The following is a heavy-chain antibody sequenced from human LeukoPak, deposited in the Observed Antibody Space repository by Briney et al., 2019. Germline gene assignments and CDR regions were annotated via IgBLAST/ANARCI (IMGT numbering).Heavy chain of an antibody. D-gene: IGHD2-2*01. CDR3: AKDQGPSSSASCYFDY. Sequence: GGSLRLSCAASGFTFSSYAMSWVRQAPGKGLEWVSAISGSGGTTYYADSVKGRFTVSRDNSKNTLYLQMNSLRAEDTAVYFCAKDQGPSSSASCYFDYWGQGTLVTVCS. CDR2: ISGSGGTT. V-gene: IGHV3-23*01. J-gene: IGHJ4*02. CDR1: GFTFSSYA.